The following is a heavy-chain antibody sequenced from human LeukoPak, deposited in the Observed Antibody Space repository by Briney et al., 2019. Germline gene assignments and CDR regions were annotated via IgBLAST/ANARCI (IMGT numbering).Heavy chain of an antibody. CDR1: GYSFADYY. V-gene: IGHV1-2*06. CDR3: ATNILVRDIINWFDP. Sequence: ASVKVSCKASGYSFADYYMHWVRQAPGQGLEWMGRIKPNSGDTRSAQKFQGRVTMTRDTSISTAYMELSSLRYDDTAVYYCATNILVRDIINWFDPWGQGNLVTVSS. CDR2: IKPNSGDT. D-gene: IGHD3-10*01. J-gene: IGHJ5*02.